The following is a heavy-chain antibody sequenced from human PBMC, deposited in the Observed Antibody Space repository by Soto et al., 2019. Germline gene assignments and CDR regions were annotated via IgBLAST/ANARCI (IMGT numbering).Heavy chain of an antibody. V-gene: IGHV4-30-4*02. J-gene: IGHJ4*02. CDR3: ARDRPGITGTNRIFDY. CDR1: GGSISSGDYY. D-gene: IGHD1-7*01. CDR2: IYYSGST. Sequence: SDTLSLTCTVSGGSISSGDYYWSWIRQPPGKGLEWIGYIYYSGSTYYNPSLKGRATLSVDTSKTQFSLKLSSVTAADTAVYYCARDRPGITGTNRIFDYWGQGTLVTVSS.